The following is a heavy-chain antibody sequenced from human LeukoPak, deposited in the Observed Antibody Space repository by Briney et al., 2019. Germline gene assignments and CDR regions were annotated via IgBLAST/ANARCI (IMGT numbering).Heavy chain of an antibody. D-gene: IGHD3-9*01. CDR1: GFTFSSYG. V-gene: IGHV3-30*02. CDR3: AKDSGDILTGYQVDY. Sequence: GGSLRLSCAASGFTFSSYGMHWVRQAPGKGLEWVAFIRYDGSNKYYADSVKGRFTISRDNPKNTLYLQMNSLRAEDTAVYYCAKDSGDILTGYQVDYWGQGTLVTVSS. CDR2: IRYDGSNK. J-gene: IGHJ4*02.